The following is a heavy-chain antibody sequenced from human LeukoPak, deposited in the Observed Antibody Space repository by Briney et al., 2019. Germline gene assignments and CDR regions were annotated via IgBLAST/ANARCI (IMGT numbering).Heavy chain of an antibody. J-gene: IGHJ4*02. V-gene: IGHV3-30*02. CDR1: GFTFSSYG. CDR2: IRYDGSNK. CDR3: AKESGLYSPFDD. D-gene: IGHD5-18*01. Sequence: PGGSLRLSCAASGFTFSSYGMHWVRQAPGKGLEWVAFIRYDGSNKYYADSAKGRFTISRYNSKNTLYLQMNSLRAEDTAVYYCAKESGLYSPFDDWGQGTLVTVSS.